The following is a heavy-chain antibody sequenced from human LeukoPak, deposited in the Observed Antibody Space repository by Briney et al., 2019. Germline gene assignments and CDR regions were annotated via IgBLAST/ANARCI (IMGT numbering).Heavy chain of an antibody. CDR3: ARGTDSGYVGRSYFDY. Sequence: SETLSLTCTVSGGSISSGSYYWSWIRQPAGKGLEWIGRIYTSGSTNYNPSLKSRVTISVDTSKNQFSLKLSSVTAADTAVYYCARGTDSGYVGRSYFDYWGQGTLVTVSS. V-gene: IGHV4-61*02. D-gene: IGHD5-12*01. CDR1: GGSISSGSYY. CDR2: IYTSGST. J-gene: IGHJ4*02.